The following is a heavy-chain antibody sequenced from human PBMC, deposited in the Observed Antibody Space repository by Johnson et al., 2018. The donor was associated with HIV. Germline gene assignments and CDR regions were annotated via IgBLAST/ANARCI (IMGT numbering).Heavy chain of an antibody. J-gene: IGHJ3*02. CDR1: GFTFSSYA. CDR2: INWNGGST. V-gene: IGHV3-20*04. CDR3: ARGSGSYYSNAFDI. Sequence: VQLVESGGGVVQPGRSLRLSCAASGFTFSSYAMHWLRQAPGKGLEWVSGINWNGGSTGYADSVKGRFTISRDNAKNSLYLQINSLRAEDTALYCCARGSGSYYSNAFDIWGQGTMVTVSS. D-gene: IGHD1-26*01.